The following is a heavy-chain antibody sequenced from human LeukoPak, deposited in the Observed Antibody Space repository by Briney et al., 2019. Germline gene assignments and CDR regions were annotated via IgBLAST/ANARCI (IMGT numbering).Heavy chain of an antibody. Sequence: GRSLRLSCAASGFTFDDYAMHWVRQAPGKGLEWVSGISWNSGSIGYADSVKGRFTISRDNSKNTLYLQMNSLRAEDTAVYYCAREGYDYVWGSYRPNPFDYWGQGTLVTVSS. D-gene: IGHD3-16*02. V-gene: IGHV3-9*01. J-gene: IGHJ4*02. CDR3: AREGYDYVWGSYRPNPFDY. CDR1: GFTFDDYA. CDR2: ISWNSGSI.